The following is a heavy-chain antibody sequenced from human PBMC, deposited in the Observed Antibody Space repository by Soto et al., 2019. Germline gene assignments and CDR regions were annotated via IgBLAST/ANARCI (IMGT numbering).Heavy chain of an antibody. Sequence: QVRLQESGPGLVKPSETLSLTCTVSGGSISSYYWNWIRQPPGKGLEWIGYSYYIGSTNYNPSLMRRVTISVDTSKNQFSLKLSSVTAADTAVYYCAAGGEEAWWTYGYGPFDYWGQGTLVTVSS. V-gene: IGHV4-59*08. D-gene: IGHD5-18*01. CDR1: GGSISSYY. J-gene: IGHJ4*02. CDR2: SYYIGST. CDR3: AAGGEEAWWTYGYGPFDY.